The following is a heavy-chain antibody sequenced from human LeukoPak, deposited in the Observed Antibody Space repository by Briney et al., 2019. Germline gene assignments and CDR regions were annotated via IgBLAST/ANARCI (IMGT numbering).Heavy chain of an antibody. CDR3: ARGLGDYNTDWFPVSGY. J-gene: IGHJ4*02. CDR2: IIPIFGTA. CDR1: GYTFTSYD. V-gene: IGHV1-69*13. D-gene: IGHD3-9*01. Sequence: SVKVSCKASGYTFTSYDINWVRQGTGQGLEWMGGIIPIFGTANYAQKFQGRVTITADESTSTAYMELSSLRSEDTAVYYCARGLGDYNTDWFPVSGYWGQGTPVTVSS.